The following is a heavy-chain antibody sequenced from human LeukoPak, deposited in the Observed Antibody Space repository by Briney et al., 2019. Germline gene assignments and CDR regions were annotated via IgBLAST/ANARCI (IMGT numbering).Heavy chain of an antibody. CDR1: GYTFTSYG. V-gene: IGHV1-18*04. CDR3: ARDGKSGEMATFDY. D-gene: IGHD5-24*01. CDR2: ISAYNGNT. J-gene: IGHJ4*02. Sequence: ASVKVSCKASGYTFTSYGISWVRQAPGQGLEWMGWISAYNGNTNYAQKLQDRVTMTTDTSTSTAYMELRSLRPEDTAVYYCARDGKSGEMATFDYWGQGTLVTVSS.